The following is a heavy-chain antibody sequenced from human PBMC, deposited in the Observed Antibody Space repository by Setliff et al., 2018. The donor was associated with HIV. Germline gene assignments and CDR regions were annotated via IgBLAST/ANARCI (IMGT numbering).Heavy chain of an antibody. V-gene: IGHV3-7*05. CDR1: GFTFNKYW. Sequence: PGGSLRLSCAASGFTFNKYWMTWVRQAPGKGLEWVANIKQDGSQKYYVDSVKGRFTISRDNAKNSLYLQMNSLRAEDMAVYYCAREAYCSSTSCSEFWWYFDYWGQGTLVTVSS. D-gene: IGHD2-2*01. J-gene: IGHJ4*02. CDR2: IKQDGSQK. CDR3: AREAYCSSTSCSEFWWYFDY.